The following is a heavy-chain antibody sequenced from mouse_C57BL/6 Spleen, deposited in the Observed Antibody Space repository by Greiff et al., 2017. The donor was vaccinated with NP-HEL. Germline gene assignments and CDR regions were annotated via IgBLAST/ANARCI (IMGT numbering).Heavy chain of an antibody. CDR1: GFTFSSYA. J-gene: IGHJ3*01. CDR3: ARGYDGYYSWFAY. CDR2: ISDGGSYT. Sequence: EVMLVESGGGLVKPGGSLKLSCAASGFTFSSYAMSWVRQTPEKRLEWVATISDGGSYTYYPDNVKGRFTISRDNAKNNLYLQMSHLKSEDTAMYYCARGYDGYYSWFAYWGQGTLVTVSA. V-gene: IGHV5-4*03. D-gene: IGHD2-3*01.